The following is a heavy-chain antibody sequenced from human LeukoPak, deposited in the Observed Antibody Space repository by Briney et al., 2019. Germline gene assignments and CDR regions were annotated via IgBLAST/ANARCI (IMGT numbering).Heavy chain of an antibody. Sequence: PGGSLRLSCAASGFAFSSYDMTWVRQAPGKGLEWVSSISVNGGTTYYADSVKGRFTISRDSSKNTLYLQMNSLRAEDTAVYYCVKGGGNVRRYFEYWGQGTLVTVSS. CDR2: ISVNGGTT. V-gene: IGHV3-23*01. CDR1: GFAFSSYD. J-gene: IGHJ4*02. D-gene: IGHD4-23*01. CDR3: VKGGGNVRRYFEY.